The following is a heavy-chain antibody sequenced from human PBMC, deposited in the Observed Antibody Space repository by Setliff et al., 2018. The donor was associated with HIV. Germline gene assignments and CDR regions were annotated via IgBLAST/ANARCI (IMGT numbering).Heavy chain of an antibody. J-gene: IGHJ5*02. Sequence: ASVKVSCKASGGTFTSYGFTWVRQAPGQGLEWMGWISAYNGKTEYAQNFQGRVIVTRDTSINTAYVELRSLRLDDTAVYFCARGRTYDSSGYIGNWFDPWGQGTLVTVSS. CDR2: ISAYNGKT. CDR1: GGTFTSYG. D-gene: IGHD3-22*01. CDR3: ARGRTYDSSGYIGNWFDP. V-gene: IGHV1-18*01.